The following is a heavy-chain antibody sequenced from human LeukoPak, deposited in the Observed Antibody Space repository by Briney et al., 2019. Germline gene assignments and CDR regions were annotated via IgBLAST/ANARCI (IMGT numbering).Heavy chain of an antibody. CDR1: EFSVSSNY. CDR3: AKDRKQQLTFDY. Sequence: SGGSLRLSCAASEFSVSSNYMTWVRQAPGKGLECVSIIYSGGTTYYADSVRGRFTISRDNSKNTLYLQMDRLRVEDTAVYYSAKDRKQQLTFDYWGQGTLVTVSS. D-gene: IGHD6-13*01. J-gene: IGHJ4*02. CDR2: IYSGGTT. V-gene: IGHV3-66*01.